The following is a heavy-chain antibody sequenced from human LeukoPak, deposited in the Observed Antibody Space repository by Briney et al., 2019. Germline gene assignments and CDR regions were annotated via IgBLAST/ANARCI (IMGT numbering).Heavy chain of an antibody. CDR2: LKGDESAI. J-gene: IGHJ4*02. CDR3: AKLLGDVTTYDY. V-gene: IGHV3-7*01. CDR1: GFTFSGSW. Sequence: GGSLRLSCAASGFTFSGSWMSWVRQAPGKGLEWVATLKGDESAIFYLVSVKGRFTISRDNARNLLFLQMNTLRAEDTAVYYCAKLLGDVTTYDYWGQGALVTVSS. D-gene: IGHD1-1*01.